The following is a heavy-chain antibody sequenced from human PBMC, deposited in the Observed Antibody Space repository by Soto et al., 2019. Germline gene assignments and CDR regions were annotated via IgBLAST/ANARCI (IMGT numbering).Heavy chain of an antibody. CDR1: GYTFTGYY. Sequence: ASVKVSCKASGYTFTGYYIHWVRQAPGQGLEWMGWINPNNGGTYYAQRFQGWVTMTRDTSVNTAYMQLNRLRSDVTAVYYCARSLLISGAFDIWGQGTLVTVSS. CDR2: INPNNGGT. D-gene: IGHD2-15*01. CDR3: ARSLLISGAFDI. J-gene: IGHJ4*02. V-gene: IGHV1-2*04.